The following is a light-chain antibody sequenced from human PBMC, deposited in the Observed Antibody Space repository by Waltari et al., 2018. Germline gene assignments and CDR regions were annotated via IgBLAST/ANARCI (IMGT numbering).Light chain of an antibody. J-gene: IGLJ3*02. Sequence: QLALPQPTPVSGSPGQSTTISSTGTSRDVGFYNNVSWYQQYPGKVPRLLIYDVSERPSGISSRFSGSKSGNTASLTISGLQADDEADYYCNSYTGSSSWVFGGGTKLTVL. CDR1: SRDVGFYNN. CDR2: DVS. CDR3: NSYTGSSSWV. V-gene: IGLV2-14*01.